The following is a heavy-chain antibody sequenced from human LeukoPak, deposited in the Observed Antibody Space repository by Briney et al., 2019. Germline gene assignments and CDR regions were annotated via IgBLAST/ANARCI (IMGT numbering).Heavy chain of an antibody. CDR1: GFTFSSYN. CDR2: TTSSSSYI. J-gene: IGHJ4*02. V-gene: IGHV3-21*01. CDR3: ARASSSWYYFDY. Sequence: PGGSLRLPCAASGFTFSSYNMNWVRQAPGKGLEWVSSTTSSSSYIYYADSVKGRFTISRDNAKNSLYLQMNSLRAEDTALYYCARASSSWYYFDYWGQGTLVTVSS. D-gene: IGHD6-13*01.